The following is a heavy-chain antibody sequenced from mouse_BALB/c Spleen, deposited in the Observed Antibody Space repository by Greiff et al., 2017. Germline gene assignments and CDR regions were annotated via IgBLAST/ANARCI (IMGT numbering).Heavy chain of an antibody. CDR3: ARLGGTASWFAY. D-gene: IGHD2-14*01. CDR1: GYTFTDYS. J-gene: IGHJ3*01. Sequence: VQLQQSGAELARPGASVKLSCTASGYTFTDYSINWVKQRTGQGLEWIGEIYPGSGNTYYNEKFKGKATLTADKSSSTAYMQLSSLTSEDSAVYFCARLGGTASWFAYWGQGTLVTVSA. V-gene: IGHV1-77*01. CDR2: IYPGSGNT.